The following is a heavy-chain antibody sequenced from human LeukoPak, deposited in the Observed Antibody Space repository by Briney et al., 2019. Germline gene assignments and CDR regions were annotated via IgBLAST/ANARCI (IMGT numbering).Heavy chain of an antibody. V-gene: IGHV3-48*02. D-gene: IGHD6-13*01. CDR2: ISSSSSTI. CDR1: GFTFSSYS. Sequence: GGSLRLSCAASGFTFSSYSMNWVRQAPGKGLEWVSYISSSSSTIYYADSVKGRFTISRDNAKNSLYLQMNGLRDEDTAVYYCARGGLIAAAVTGDYWGQGTLVTVSS. CDR3: ARGGLIAAAVTGDY. J-gene: IGHJ4*02.